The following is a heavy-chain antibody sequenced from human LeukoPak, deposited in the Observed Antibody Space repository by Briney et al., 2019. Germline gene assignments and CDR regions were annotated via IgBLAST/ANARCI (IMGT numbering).Heavy chain of an antibody. D-gene: IGHD5-12*01. V-gene: IGHV3-33*06. CDR3: AKEKSGSYFDY. J-gene: IGHJ4*02. CDR2: IWYDGSNK. CDR1: GFTFSSYG. Sequence: PGGSLRLSCAASGFTFSSYGMHWVRQAPGKGLEWVAVIWYDGSNKYYADSVKGRFTISRDNPKNTLYLQMNSLRAEDTAVYYCAKEKSGSYFDYWGQGTLVTVSS.